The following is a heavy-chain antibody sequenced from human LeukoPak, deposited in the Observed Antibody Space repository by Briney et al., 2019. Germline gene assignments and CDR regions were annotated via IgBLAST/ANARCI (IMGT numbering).Heavy chain of an antibody. CDR3: ASSPPGIAAAGTLGWGAFDI. CDR1: GGSISSYY. D-gene: IGHD6-13*01. Sequence: PSETLSLTCTVSGGSISSYYWSWIRQPPGKGLEWIGYIYYSGSTNYNPSLKSRVTISVDTSKNQFSLQLNSVTPEDTAVYYCASSPPGIAAAGTLGWGAFDIWGQGTMVTVSS. V-gene: IGHV4-59*12. J-gene: IGHJ3*02. CDR2: IYYSGST.